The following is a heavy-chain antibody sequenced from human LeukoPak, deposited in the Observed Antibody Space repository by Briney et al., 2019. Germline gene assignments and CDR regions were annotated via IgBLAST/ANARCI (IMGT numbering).Heavy chain of an antibody. Sequence: ASVKVSCKASGYTFTSYGISWVRQAPGQGLEWMGWISAYNGNTNYAQKLQGRVTMTTDTSTSTAYMELRSLRSDDTAVYYCAAGRELLDGEGAFDIWGQGTMVTVSS. V-gene: IGHV1-18*01. CDR1: GYTFTSYG. J-gene: IGHJ3*02. CDR3: AAGRELLDGEGAFDI. CDR2: ISAYNGNT. D-gene: IGHD1-26*01.